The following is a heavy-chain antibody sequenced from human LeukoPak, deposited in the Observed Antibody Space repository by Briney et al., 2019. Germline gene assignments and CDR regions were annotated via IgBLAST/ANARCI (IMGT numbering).Heavy chain of an antibody. CDR3: ARDGYSNYVTYDY. J-gene: IGHJ4*02. Sequence: GASVKVSCKASGYTFTGYYMHWVRQAPGQGLEWMGWINPNSGGTNYAQKFQGRVTMTRDTSISTAYMELSRLRSDDTAVYYCARDGYSNYVTYDYWGQGTLVTVSS. V-gene: IGHV1-2*02. CDR1: GYTFTGYY. CDR2: INPNSGGT. D-gene: IGHD4-11*01.